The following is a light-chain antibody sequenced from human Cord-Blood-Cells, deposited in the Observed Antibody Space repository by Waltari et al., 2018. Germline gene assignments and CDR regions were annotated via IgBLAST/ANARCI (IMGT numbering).Light chain of an antibody. CDR3: QQRSNWPPIT. Sequence: EIVLTLSPATLSLSPGERATLSCRASQSVSSYLAWYQQKPGQAPRLLIYDASNRATGIPARFSGSGSGTDFTLTISSLEPEDFVVYYCQQRSNWPPITFGQGTRLEIK. V-gene: IGKV3-11*01. CDR1: QSVSSY. CDR2: DAS. J-gene: IGKJ5*01.